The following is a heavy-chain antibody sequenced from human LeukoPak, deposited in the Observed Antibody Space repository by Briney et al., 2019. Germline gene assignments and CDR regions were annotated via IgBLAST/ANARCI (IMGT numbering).Heavy chain of an antibody. CDR2: INWNGGST. D-gene: IGHD2-2*01. V-gene: IGHV3-20*04. CDR1: GFTFDDYG. CDR3: ARDLGSPIVVVPAAVDY. J-gene: IGHJ4*02. Sequence: PGGSLRLSCAASGFTFDDYGMSWVRQAPGKGLVWVSGINWNGGSTGYADSVKGRFTISRDNAKNSLYLQMNSLRAEDTALYYCARDLGSPIVVVPAAVDYWGQGTLVTVSS.